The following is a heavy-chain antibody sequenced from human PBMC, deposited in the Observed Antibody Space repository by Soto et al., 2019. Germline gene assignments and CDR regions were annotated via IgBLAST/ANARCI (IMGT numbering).Heavy chain of an antibody. J-gene: IGHJ4*02. Sequence: QLRLQESGPGLVKPSETLSLTCTVSGGSISSSSYYWGWIRQPPGKGLEWIGSIYYSGSTYYNPSLKSRVTISVYTSKNRFSRKLSSVTAADTAVYYCARRRSLIAARPASDFDYWGQGTLVTVSS. CDR2: IYYSGST. CDR1: GGSISSSSYY. CDR3: ARRRSLIAARPASDFDY. D-gene: IGHD6-6*01. V-gene: IGHV4-39*01.